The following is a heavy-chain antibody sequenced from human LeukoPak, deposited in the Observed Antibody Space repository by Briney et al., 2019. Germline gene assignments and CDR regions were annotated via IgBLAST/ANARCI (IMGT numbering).Heavy chain of an antibody. Sequence: QSSETLSLTCTVSGGSISSSSYYWGWIRQPPGKGLEWIGSIHYSGSNYNNPSLKSRVTISVDTSKNQFSLKLSSVTAADTAVYHCARHDSLIWGRRIGPFDYWGQGTLLTVSS. CDR3: ARHDSLIWGRRIGPFDY. D-gene: IGHD7-27*01. CDR1: GGSISSSSYY. CDR2: IHYSGSN. J-gene: IGHJ4*02. V-gene: IGHV4-39*01.